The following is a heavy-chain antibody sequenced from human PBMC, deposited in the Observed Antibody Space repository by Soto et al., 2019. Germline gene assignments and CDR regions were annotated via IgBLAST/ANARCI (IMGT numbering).Heavy chain of an antibody. J-gene: IGHJ6*02. V-gene: IGHV5-51*01. CDR2: IYPGDSDT. Sequence: PGESLKLSCKGSGYSFTSYWIGWVRQMPGKGLEWMGIIYPGDSDTRYSPSFQGQVTISADKSISTAYLQWSSLKASDTAMYYCARHQGYCSSTSCPKPYYYYYYGMDVWGQGTTVTVSS. CDR3: ARHQGYCSSTSCPKPYYYYYYGMDV. CDR1: GYSFTSYW. D-gene: IGHD2-2*01.